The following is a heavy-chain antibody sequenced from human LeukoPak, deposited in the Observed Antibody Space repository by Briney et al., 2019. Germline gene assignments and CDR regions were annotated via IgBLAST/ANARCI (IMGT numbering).Heavy chain of an antibody. Sequence: PGGSLRLSCAASGFTFNNHAMGWVRHAPGKGLEWVSDVSDGGTSTCYADSVKGRFAMSRDNSKNTLYLQMNSLRAEDTAVYYCAKGIGRTCSRGNVFDSWGQGILVTVSS. J-gene: IGHJ4*02. D-gene: IGHD1-1*01. CDR3: AKGIGRTCSRGNVFDS. CDR1: GFTFNNHA. CDR2: VSDGGTST. V-gene: IGHV3-23*01.